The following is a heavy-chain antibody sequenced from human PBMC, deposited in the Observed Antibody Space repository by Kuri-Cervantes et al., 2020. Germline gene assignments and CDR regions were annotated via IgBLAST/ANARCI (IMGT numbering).Heavy chain of an antibody. CDR2: IYYSGST. D-gene: IGHD3-16*01. V-gene: IGHV4-39*01. CDR1: GGSISSSSYY. Sequence: SETLSLTCAVSGGSISSSSYYWGWIRQPPGKGLEWIGSIYYSGSTYYNPYLKSRVTISVDTSKNQFSLKLSSVTAADTAVYYCARPERMGELAFDYWGQGTLVTVSS. J-gene: IGHJ4*02. CDR3: ARPERMGELAFDY.